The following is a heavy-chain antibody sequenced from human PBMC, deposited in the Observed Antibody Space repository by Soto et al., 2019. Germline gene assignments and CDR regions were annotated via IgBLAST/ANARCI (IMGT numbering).Heavy chain of an antibody. Sequence: QVQLQESGPGLVKPSETLSLTCTVSGGSISSYYWSWIRQPPGKGLEWIGYTYYSGSTNYNPSLKSRVTISVDTSKNLFSLKLNSMTAADTAVYYCARHNYGSGSTYFDYWGQGTLVTVSS. CDR3: ARHNYGSGSTYFDY. D-gene: IGHD3-10*01. CDR1: GGSISSYY. CDR2: TYYSGST. V-gene: IGHV4-59*08. J-gene: IGHJ4*02.